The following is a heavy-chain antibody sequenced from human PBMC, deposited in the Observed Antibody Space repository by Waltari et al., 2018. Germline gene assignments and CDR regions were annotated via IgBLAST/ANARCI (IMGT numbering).Heavy chain of an antibody. J-gene: IGHJ3*02. CDR1: GYTFTDYY. V-gene: IGHV1-69-2*01. Sequence: EVQLVQSGAEVKKPGATVKISCKVSGYTFTDYYMHWVQQATGKGLEWMGLVESEEGETKYAEKSQGGVTTNAETSTGTGYRERSSRRSEDTGVYYGGTPAAWRVGGGAFDIWGQGTMVTVSS. CDR3: GTPAAWRVGGGAFDI. CDR2: VESEEGET. D-gene: IGHD6-13*01.